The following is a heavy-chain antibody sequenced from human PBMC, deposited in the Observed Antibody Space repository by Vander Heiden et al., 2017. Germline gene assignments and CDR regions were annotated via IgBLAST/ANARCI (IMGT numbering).Heavy chain of an antibody. D-gene: IGHD1-26*01. V-gene: IGHV4-39*01. CDR2: IYYSGNT. Sequence: LQLQESGPGLVNTSEPLSLTCSVSGGSISSTSHYWLWLRHYPGKGLEWIGSIYYSGNTYYKPSLRSRVTISVNTSRNQFSLKVTSVTAADTAVYYCARRPVLGATKYYFDYWGQGILVTVSS. CDR3: ARRPVLGATKYYFDY. CDR1: GGSISSTSHY. J-gene: IGHJ4*02.